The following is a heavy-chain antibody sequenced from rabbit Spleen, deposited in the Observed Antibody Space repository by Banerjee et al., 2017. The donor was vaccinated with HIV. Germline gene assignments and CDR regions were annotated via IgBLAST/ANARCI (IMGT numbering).Heavy chain of an antibody. J-gene: IGHJ2*01. V-gene: IGHV1S45*01. CDR2: IDTVDGDT. D-gene: IGHD1-1*01. Sequence: QQQLEESGGGLVKPGGTLTLTCKASGFSFSSIYWICWVRQAPGKGLEWIACIDTVDGDTDYATWPKGRFTISKTSSTTVTLQMTSLTAADTATYFCARNYVNAFDPWGPGTLVTVS. CDR3: ARNYVNAFDP. CDR1: GFSFSSIYW.